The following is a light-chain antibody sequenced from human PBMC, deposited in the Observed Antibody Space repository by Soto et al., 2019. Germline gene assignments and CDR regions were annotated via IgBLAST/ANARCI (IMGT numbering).Light chain of an antibody. Sequence: EIVLTQSPATLSLSPGERATLSCRASQSVSSYLAWYQQKPGQAPRLLIYDASNRATGIPGRFSGSGSGTDFTLTISSLEPEDFSVYYCQQRSNWPPYTFGQVTKLEIK. CDR3: QQRSNWPPYT. CDR1: QSVSSY. CDR2: DAS. V-gene: IGKV3-11*01. J-gene: IGKJ2*01.